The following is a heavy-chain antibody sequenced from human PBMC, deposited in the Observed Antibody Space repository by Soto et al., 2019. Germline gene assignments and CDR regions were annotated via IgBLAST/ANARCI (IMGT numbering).Heavy chain of an antibody. CDR3: ARWYSSGWGDYYYYYGMDV. D-gene: IGHD6-19*01. J-gene: IGHJ6*02. CDR1: GYTFTSYA. V-gene: IGHV1-3*01. Sequence: ASVKVSCKASGYTFTSYAMHWVRQAPGQRLEWMGWINAGNGNTKYSQKFQGRVTITRDTSASTAYMELSSLRSEDTAVYYCARWYSSGWGDYYYYYGMDVWGQGTTVTVSS. CDR2: INAGNGNT.